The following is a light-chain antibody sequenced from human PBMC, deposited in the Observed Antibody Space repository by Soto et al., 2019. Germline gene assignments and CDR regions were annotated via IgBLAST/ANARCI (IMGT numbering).Light chain of an antibody. CDR2: GAS. J-gene: IGKJ2*01. CDR3: QQYNNWPST. Sequence: EIVMMQSPATLSVSPGASATLSCRASQSISTNLAWYQQKPGQAPRLLIHGASTRATGVPARFSGSGSGTEFTLTISSLQSEDFAVYYCQQYNNWPSTFGQGTKLEIK. V-gene: IGKV3-15*01. CDR1: QSISTN.